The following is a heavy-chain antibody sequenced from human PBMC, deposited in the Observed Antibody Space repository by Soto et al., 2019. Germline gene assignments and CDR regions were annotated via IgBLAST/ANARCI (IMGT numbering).Heavy chain of an antibody. CDR3: ASQVYDFWSGYYFDY. D-gene: IGHD3-3*01. V-gene: IGHV3-7*01. CDR2: IKQDGSEK. J-gene: IGHJ4*02. Sequence: GGSLRLSCAASGFTFSSYWMSWVRQAPGKGLEWVANIKQDGSEKYYVDSVKGRFTISRDNAKNSLYLQMNSLRAEDTAVYYCASQVYDFWSGYYFDYWGQGTLVTVSS. CDR1: GFTFSSYW.